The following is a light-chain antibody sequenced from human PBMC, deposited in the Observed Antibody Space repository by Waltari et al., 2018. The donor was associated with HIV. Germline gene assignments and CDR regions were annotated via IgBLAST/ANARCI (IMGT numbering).Light chain of an antibody. CDR2: AAS. CDR1: RGISSY. Sequence: DIQLTQSPSFLSASVGDRVTLTCRATRGISSYLAWHQQKPGKAPKLLIYAASTLQSGVPSRFSGSGSGTEFTLTISSLQPEDSATYYCQFLDSYPLFGGGTKVEVK. V-gene: IGKV1-9*01. CDR3: QFLDSYPL. J-gene: IGKJ4*01.